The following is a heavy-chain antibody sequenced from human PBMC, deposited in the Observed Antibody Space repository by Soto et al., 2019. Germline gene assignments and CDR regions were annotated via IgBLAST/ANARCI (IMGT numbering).Heavy chain of an antibody. CDR2: IYSGGST. D-gene: IGHD6-13*01. V-gene: IGHV3-53*01. CDR1: GFPVSSNY. J-gene: IGHJ6*02. Sequence: PGGSLRLSCAASGFPVSSNYMSWVRQAPGKGLEWVSVIYSGGSTYYADSVKGRFTISRDNSKNTLYLQMNSLRAGDTAVYYCARVLAAAGTDARMDVWGQGTTVTVSS. CDR3: ARVLAAAGTDARMDV.